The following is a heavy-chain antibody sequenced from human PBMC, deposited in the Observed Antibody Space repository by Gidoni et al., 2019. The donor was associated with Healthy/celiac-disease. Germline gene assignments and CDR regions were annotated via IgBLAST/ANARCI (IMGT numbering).Heavy chain of an antibody. CDR1: GVNFSSYA. V-gene: IGHV3-23*01. D-gene: IGHD6-19*01. CDR3: AKDRQWLANDAFDI. J-gene: IGHJ3*02. Sequence: EVELLESGGGLVQPGGSVRVACAGSGVNFSSYAMSWVRQAPGKGLEWVSAISRSGGSTYYADSVKGRFTISRDNSKNTLYLQMNSLRAEDTAVYYCAKDRQWLANDAFDIWGQGTMVTVSS. CDR2: ISRSGGST.